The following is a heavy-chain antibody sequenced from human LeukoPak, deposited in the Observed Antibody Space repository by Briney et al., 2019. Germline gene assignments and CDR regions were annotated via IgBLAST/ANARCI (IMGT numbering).Heavy chain of an antibody. D-gene: IGHD3-9*01. CDR2: IGFGDDSA. CDR3: AKDPTSVGGRHDWLLDS. V-gene: IGHV3-23*01. Sequence: GGSLRLSCAASGFTFNNYAMSWVRQAPGRGLEWVSTIGFGDDSAYYADSVKGRFTISRDNSKNTLYLQMNYLRAEDTAVYYCAKDPTSVGGRHDWLLDSWGQGTLVTVSS. J-gene: IGHJ5*02. CDR1: GFTFNNYA.